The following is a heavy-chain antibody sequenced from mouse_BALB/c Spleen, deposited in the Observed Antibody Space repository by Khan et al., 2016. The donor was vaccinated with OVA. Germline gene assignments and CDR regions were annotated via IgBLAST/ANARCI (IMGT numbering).Heavy chain of an antibody. CDR3: PREGYGGFAS. Sequence: QVQLKESGAELVKPGASVKLSCKASGYTFTSYYMYWVKQRPGQGLEWMGDINSSNGETYFTEKFKNKATLSVDKSSSTTYMQLSSLTSEDSAVYYCPREGYGGFASWGQGTLVTVSA. CDR1: GYTFTSYY. J-gene: IGHJ3*01. V-gene: IGHV1-53*01. CDR2: INSSNGET. D-gene: IGHD2-2*01.